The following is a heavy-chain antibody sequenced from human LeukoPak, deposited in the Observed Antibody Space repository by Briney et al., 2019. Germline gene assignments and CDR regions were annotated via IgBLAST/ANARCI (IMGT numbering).Heavy chain of an antibody. CDR1: GFTFSSYG. CDR3: AKDPGMAVYSYGCDAFDI. V-gene: IGHV3-30*18. D-gene: IGHD5-18*01. CDR2: ISYNGHNK. Sequence: PGGSLRLSCAASGFTFSSYGMHWVRQAPGKGLEWVAVISYNGHNKYSADFVKGRITISRDNSKNTLYLQMNSLRAEDTAIYYCAKDPGMAVYSYGCDAFDIWGQGTMVTVSS. J-gene: IGHJ3*02.